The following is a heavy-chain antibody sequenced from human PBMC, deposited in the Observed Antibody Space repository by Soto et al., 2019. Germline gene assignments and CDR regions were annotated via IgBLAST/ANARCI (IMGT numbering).Heavy chain of an antibody. V-gene: IGHV1-3*01. D-gene: IGHD3-10*01. CDR1: GYTFTSYA. CDR3: ARGFYGSGMYTSGYYVDV. Sequence: ASVKVSCKASGYTFTSYAMHWVRQAPGQRLEWMGWINAGNGNTKYSQKFQGRVTITRDTSASTAYMELSSLRSEDTAVYYCARGFYGSGMYTSGYYVDVWGQGTTVTVSS. CDR2: INAGNGNT. J-gene: IGHJ6*03.